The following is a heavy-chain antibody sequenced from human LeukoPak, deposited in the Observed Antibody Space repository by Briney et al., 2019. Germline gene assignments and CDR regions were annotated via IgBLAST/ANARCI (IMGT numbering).Heavy chain of an antibody. CDR2: ISDSGNSA. V-gene: IGHV3-23*01. Sequence: RQAPGKXLEWVSAISDSGNSAYYADSVKGRFTVSRDKSNNTLFLQMTRLTADDTAVYYCAKDASPLPNVFDIWGQGTKVIVSS. CDR3: AKDASPLPNVFDI. J-gene: IGHJ3*02. D-gene: IGHD2-15*01.